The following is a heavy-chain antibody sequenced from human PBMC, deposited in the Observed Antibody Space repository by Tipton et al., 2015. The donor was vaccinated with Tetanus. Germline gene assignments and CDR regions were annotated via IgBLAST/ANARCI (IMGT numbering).Heavy chain of an antibody. J-gene: IGHJ6*02. CDR1: GFDFRSDW. V-gene: IGHV3-7*01. Sequence: SLILSCAASGFDFRSDWMTWVRQAPGKGLEWVANIKQDGNEKYHVDSVKGRFTISRDNGKNTVYLQMNSLRAEDTAVYFCARRSLTNYGLDVWDQGTPVTVSS. CDR3: ARRSLTNYGLDV. D-gene: IGHD1-1*01. CDR2: IKQDGNEK.